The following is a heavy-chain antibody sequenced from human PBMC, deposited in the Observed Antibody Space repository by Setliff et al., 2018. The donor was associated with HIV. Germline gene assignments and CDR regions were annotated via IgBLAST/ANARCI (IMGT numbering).Heavy chain of an antibody. CDR2: IYASGRT. J-gene: IGHJ6*03. CDR1: GGSISSYY. Sequence: SQTLSLPCTVSGGSISSYYWSWIRQPAGKGLEWIGRIYASGRTNYNPTLKSRVTLSVDTSKNQFSLKVTSVTAADTAVYYCAREIQFSATTYYYYYMDDWGRGTTVTVSS. D-gene: IGHD5-18*01. CDR3: AREIQFSATTYYYYYMDD. V-gene: IGHV4-4*07.